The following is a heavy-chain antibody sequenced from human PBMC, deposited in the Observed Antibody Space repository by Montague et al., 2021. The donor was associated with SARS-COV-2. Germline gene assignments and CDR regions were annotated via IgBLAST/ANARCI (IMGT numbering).Heavy chain of an antibody. J-gene: IGHJ4*02. V-gene: IGHV6-1*01. CDR3: ARTSASSDY. CDR2: TYYRSKWYN. CDR1: GDSVSRNSAA. Sequence: CAISGDSVSRNSAAWNWIRQSPSRGLEWLERTYYRSKWYNDCAVSVKSRITINPDTSKNQISLQLNSVTPEDTAVYYCARTSASSDYWGQGTLVTVSS. D-gene: IGHD1-26*01.